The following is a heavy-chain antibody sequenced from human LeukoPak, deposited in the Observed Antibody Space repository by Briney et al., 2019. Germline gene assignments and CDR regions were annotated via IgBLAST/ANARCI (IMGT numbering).Heavy chain of an antibody. V-gene: IGHV4-34*01. CDR3: ASELRDGLFGGY. CDR1: GGSFSGYY. CDR2: INHSGST. Sequence: SETLSLTCAVYGGSFSGYYWSWIRQPPGKGLEWIGEINHSGSTNYNPSLKSRVTISVDTSKNQFSLKLSSVTAADTAVYYCASELRDGLFGGYWGQGTLVTVSS. J-gene: IGHJ4*02. D-gene: IGHD5-24*01.